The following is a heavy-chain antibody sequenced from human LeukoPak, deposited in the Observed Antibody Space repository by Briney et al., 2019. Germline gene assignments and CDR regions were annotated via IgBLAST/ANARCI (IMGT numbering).Heavy chain of an antibody. CDR1: GFTFSSYS. J-gene: IGHJ6*04. V-gene: IGHV3-21*01. CDR3: AELGITMIGGV. D-gene: IGHD3-10*02. Sequence: GGSLRLSCAASGFTFSSYSMNWVRQAPGKGLEWVSSITSTGSYLYYADSVKGRFTISRDNAKNSVYLQMNSLRAEDTAVYYCAELGITMIGGVWGKGTTVTISS. CDR2: ITSTGSYL.